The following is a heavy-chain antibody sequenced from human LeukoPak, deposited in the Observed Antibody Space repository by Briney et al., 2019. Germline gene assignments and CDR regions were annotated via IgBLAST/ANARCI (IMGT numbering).Heavy chain of an antibody. CDR2: IYPVDSDT. V-gene: IGHV5-51*01. J-gene: IGHJ4*02. CDR1: GYSFTSVW. D-gene: IGHD3-10*01. CDR3: ARLEAGFGY. Sequence: GEARKSSCHGSGYSFTSVWIGWVRQVTGKGRGWRGIIYPVDSDTRYRPSFQGKVTISADKSISPAYVQWSSLKASDTAMYYCARLEAGFGYWGQGTLVTVSS.